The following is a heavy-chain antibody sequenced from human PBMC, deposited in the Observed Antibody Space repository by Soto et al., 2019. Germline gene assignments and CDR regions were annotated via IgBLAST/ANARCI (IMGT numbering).Heavy chain of an antibody. CDR3: ARALGYYYYGMDV. V-gene: IGHV3-33*01. CDR2: IWYDGTNK. CDR1: GFTFNFYG. J-gene: IGHJ6*02. Sequence: PGGSLRLSCAASGFTFNFYGMQWVRQAPGKGLEWVAVIWYDGTNKYYIDSVKGRFTISRDNSKNTLYLQMNSLRAEDTAVYYCARALGYYYYGMDVWGQGTTVTVSS.